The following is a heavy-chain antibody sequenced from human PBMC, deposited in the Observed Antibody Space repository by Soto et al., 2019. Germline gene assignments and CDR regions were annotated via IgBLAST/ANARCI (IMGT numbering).Heavy chain of an antibody. CDR3: ARATVVPAAILPYYYYYYGMDV. CDR1: GGTFSSYA. Sequence: QVQLVQSGAEVKKPGSSVKVSCKASGGTFSSYAISWVRQAPGQGLEWMGGIIPIFGTANYAQKFQGRVTITADESTSTAYMELSSLRSEDTAVYYCARATVVPAAILPYYYYYYGMDVWGQGTTVTVSS. V-gene: IGHV1-69*01. J-gene: IGHJ6*02. D-gene: IGHD2-2*02. CDR2: IIPIFGTA.